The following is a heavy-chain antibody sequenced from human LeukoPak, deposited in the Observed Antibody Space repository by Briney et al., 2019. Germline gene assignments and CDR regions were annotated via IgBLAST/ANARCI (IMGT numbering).Heavy chain of an antibody. CDR2: ISSSSSYI. V-gene: IGHV3-21*01. Sequence: GGSLRLSCAASGFTFSSYSMNWVRQAPGKGLEWVSSISSSSSYIYYADSVKGRFTISRDNAKNSLYLQMNSLRAEDTAVYYCARVGRPGSFFGVVIRYNWFDPWGQGTLVTVSS. CDR3: ARVGRPGSFFGVVIRYNWFDP. D-gene: IGHD3-3*01. CDR1: GFTFSSYS. J-gene: IGHJ5*02.